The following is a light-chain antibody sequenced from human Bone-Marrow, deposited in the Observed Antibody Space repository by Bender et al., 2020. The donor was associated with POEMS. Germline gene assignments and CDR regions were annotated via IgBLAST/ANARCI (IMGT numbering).Light chain of an antibody. J-gene: IGLJ3*02. Sequence: QSALTQPASVSGSPGQSITISCSGTSSDVGGYNYVSWYQQHPGKAPKLMIYDVSNRPSGVSNRFSGSKSGNTASLTISGLQAEDEADYFCCSYGRSRILVFGGGTHLTVL. CDR1: SSDVGGYNY. CDR2: DVS. V-gene: IGLV2-14*01. CDR3: CSYGRSRILV.